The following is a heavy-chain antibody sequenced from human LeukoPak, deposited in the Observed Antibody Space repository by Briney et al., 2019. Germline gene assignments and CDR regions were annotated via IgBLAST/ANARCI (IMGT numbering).Heavy chain of an antibody. CDR2: ISYDGSNK. J-gene: IGHJ4*02. V-gene: IGHV3-30-3*01. CDR1: GFTFSSYA. Sequence: GGSLRLSCAASGFTFSSYAMHWVRQAPGKGLEWVAVISYDGSNKYYADSVKGRFTISRDNSKNTLYLQMNSLRAEATAVYYCARDGYSGSYFDYWGQGTLVTVSS. CDR3: ARDGYSGSYFDY. D-gene: IGHD5-12*01.